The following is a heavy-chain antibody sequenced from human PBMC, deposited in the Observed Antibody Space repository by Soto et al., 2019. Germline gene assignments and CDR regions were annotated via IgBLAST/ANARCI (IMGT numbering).Heavy chain of an antibody. CDR3: AKDATRTSGWYYFDY. J-gene: IGHJ4*02. CDR1: GFTFSILA. CDR2: IDYTGGTT. Sequence: PGGSLRLSCAASGFTFSILAMGWVRQAPGKGLEWVSVIDYTGGTTYYTDSVKGRFIISRDNSKKILYLQMNSLRTEDTAIYYCAKDATRTSGWYYFDYWGRGALVTVYS. D-gene: IGHD6-19*01. V-gene: IGHV3-23*01.